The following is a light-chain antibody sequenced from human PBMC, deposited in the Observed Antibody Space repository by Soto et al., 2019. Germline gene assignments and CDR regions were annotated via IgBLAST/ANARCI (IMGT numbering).Light chain of an antibody. V-gene: IGKV3-20*01. CDR1: QSINGNY. J-gene: IGKJ1*01. CDR3: QQFGSLPGT. CDR2: GTS. Sequence: EIVLTQSPGTLSLSPGDRATLSCRASQSINGNYLHWYQQKPGQAPRLLIFGTSSRATGIPDRFIGGGSGTDFTLTISRLEPEDYAVYYCQQFGSLPGTFGQGTKVESK.